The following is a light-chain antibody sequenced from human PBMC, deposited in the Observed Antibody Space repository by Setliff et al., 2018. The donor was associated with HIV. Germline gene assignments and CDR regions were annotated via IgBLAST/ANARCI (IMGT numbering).Light chain of an antibody. J-gene: IGLJ2*01. V-gene: IGLV2-11*01. CDR1: TSDVGGYNY. CDR2: EVT. CDR3: SSYTSSNTVV. Sequence: QSALTQPRSVSGSPGQSVTISCTGTTSDVGGYNYVSWYQQHPGKAPELMIYEVTNRPSGVSDRFSGSKSGNTASLTISGLQAEDEADYYCSSYTSSNTVVFGGGTKVTVL.